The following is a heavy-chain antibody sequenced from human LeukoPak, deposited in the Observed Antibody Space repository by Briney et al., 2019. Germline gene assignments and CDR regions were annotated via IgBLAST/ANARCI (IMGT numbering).Heavy chain of an antibody. CDR2: IYYSGST. V-gene: IGHV4-59*01. Sequence: PLETLSLTCTVSGGSISTYYWSWIRQPPGKGLEWIAYIYYSGSTKYNPSLKSRVTISIDTSKNQFSLKLSSVTAADTAVYYCTRASGSGYPSDYWGQGTLVTVSS. CDR1: GGSISTYY. J-gene: IGHJ4*02. D-gene: IGHD3-22*01. CDR3: TRASGSGYPSDY.